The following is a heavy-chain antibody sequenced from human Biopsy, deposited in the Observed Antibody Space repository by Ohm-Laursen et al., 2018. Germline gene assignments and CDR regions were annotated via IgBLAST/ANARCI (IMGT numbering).Heavy chain of an antibody. Sequence: SLRLSCSASGFSFRAYHMRWIRQAPGRGLEWVSYISGGGTIYYGDSITGRVTISRDNAKKSLYLQMHSRRAEDTAVYYCARDTRWSPYSMDVWGQGTTVTVSS. CDR3: ARDTRWSPYSMDV. V-gene: IGHV3-11*04. CDR1: GFSFRAYH. CDR2: ISGGGTI. D-gene: IGHD4-23*01. J-gene: IGHJ6*02.